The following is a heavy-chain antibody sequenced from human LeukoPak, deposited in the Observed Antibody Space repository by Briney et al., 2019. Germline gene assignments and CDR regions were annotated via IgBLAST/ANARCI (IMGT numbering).Heavy chain of an antibody. D-gene: IGHD3-3*01. CDR1: GGSVSSGSYY. J-gene: IGHJ4*02. V-gene: IGHV4-61*01. CDR3: ARGERFLEWSYFDY. Sequence: PETLSLTCTVSGGSVSSGSYYWSWIRQPPEKGLEWIGYIYYSGSTNYNPSLKSRVTISVDTSKNQFSLKLSSVTAADTAVYYCARGERFLEWSYFDYWGQGTLVTVSS. CDR2: IYYSGST.